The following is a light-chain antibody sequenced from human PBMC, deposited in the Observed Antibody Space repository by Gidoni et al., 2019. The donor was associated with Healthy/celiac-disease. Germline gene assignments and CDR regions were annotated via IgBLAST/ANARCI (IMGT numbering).Light chain of an antibody. J-gene: IGKJ4*01. V-gene: IGKV4-1*01. CDR3: QQYYSRRT. Sequence: DIVMTQSPDSLAVSLGERATINCKSSQSVLYSSNNKNYLAWYQQKPGQPPKLLIYWASTRESGVPDRFSGSGSGTDFTLTISSLQAEDVAVYYCQQYYSRRTFXGXTKVEIE. CDR1: QSVLYSSNNKNY. CDR2: WAS.